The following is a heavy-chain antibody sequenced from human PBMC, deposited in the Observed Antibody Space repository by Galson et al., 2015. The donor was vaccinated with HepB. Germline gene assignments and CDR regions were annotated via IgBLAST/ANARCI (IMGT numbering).Heavy chain of an antibody. V-gene: IGHV3-13*05. CDR3: ARGSGLEKVFDY. J-gene: IGHJ4*02. Sequence: SLRLSCAGSGFIFSDYDIHWVRQVTGKSLEWVSVMGPAGDPYYPGSVKGRFTISRENAKNPSYLQMNNLRAGDTAVYYCARGSGLEKVFDYWGQGTLVIVSS. CDR2: MGPAGDP. CDR1: GFIFSDYD. D-gene: IGHD1-1*01.